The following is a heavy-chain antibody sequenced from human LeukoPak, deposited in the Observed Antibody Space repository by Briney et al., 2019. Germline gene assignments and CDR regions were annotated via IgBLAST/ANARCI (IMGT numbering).Heavy chain of an antibody. D-gene: IGHD4-17*01. V-gene: IGHV4-59*04. CDR3: ARRGDGDYGARYFDY. CDR2: IYYSGST. J-gene: IGHJ4*02. CDR1: GGSISSYY. Sequence: PSETLSLTCTVSGGSISSYYWSWIRQPPGKGLEWIGYIYYSGSTYYNPSLKSRVTISVDTSKNQFSLKLSSVTAADTAVYYCARRGDGDYGARYFDYWGQGTLVTVSS.